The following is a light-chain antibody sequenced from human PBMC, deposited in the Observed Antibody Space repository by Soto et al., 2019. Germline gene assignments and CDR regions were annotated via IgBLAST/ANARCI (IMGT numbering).Light chain of an antibody. V-gene: IGKV1D-16*01. CDR2: ETS. J-gene: IGKJ4*02. CDR3: QQYNNFPPT. CDR1: QSVANW. Sequence: DVQMTQSPSSLSASVGDRVSITCRASQSVANWLAWYQQKPGKAPKSLIYETSTLQSGVPSRFSGSGSGTYFTLTINSLQPEDFATYYCQQYNNFPPTFGGGTKVESK.